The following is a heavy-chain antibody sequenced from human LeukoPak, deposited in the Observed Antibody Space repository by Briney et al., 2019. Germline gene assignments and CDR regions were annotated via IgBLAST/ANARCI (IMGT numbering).Heavy chain of an antibody. Sequence: GASVKVSCKSSGYSFTSHYMHWVRQAPGQGLEWMGWINPNSGGTNYAQKFQGRVTMTRDTSISTAYMELSRLRSDDTAVYYCARDNGGSYDYWGQGTLVTVSS. V-gene: IGHV1-2*02. D-gene: IGHD1-26*01. J-gene: IGHJ4*02. CDR3: ARDNGGSYDY. CDR1: GYSFTSHY. CDR2: INPNSGGT.